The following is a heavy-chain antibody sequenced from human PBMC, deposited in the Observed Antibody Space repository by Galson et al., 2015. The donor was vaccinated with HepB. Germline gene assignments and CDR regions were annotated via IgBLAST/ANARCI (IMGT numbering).Heavy chain of an antibody. J-gene: IGHJ3*02. Sequence: SLRLSCAASGFTFSSHAMNWVRQAPGKGLEWISGINSDGSGPNHADSVRGRFTISRDNSRNTLYLQMNSLRVEDTALYFCATTTRTPSSLEAFDIWGQGTMVTVSS. CDR2: INSDGSGP. V-gene: IGHV3-23*01. CDR1: GFTFSSHA. CDR3: ATTTRTPSSLEAFDI. D-gene: IGHD1-14*01.